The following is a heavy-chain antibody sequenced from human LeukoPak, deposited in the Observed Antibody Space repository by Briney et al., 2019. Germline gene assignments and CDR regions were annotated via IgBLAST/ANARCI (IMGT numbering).Heavy chain of an antibody. Sequence: GGSLRLSCAASGFTVSPYGMHWVRQAPGKGLEWVTFIRFDGSNEYYTDSVKGRFTISRDNSKNTLYLQMNSLRAEDPAVYYCAGDFDYWGQGTLVTVSS. CDR2: IRFDGSNE. CDR1: GFTVSPYG. J-gene: IGHJ4*02. CDR3: AGDFDY. V-gene: IGHV3-30*02.